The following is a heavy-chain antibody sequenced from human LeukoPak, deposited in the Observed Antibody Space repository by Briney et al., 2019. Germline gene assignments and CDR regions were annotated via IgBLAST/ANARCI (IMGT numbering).Heavy chain of an antibody. V-gene: IGHV3-21*01. J-gene: IGHJ4*02. CDR2: XXXXXXXX. CDR1: GFTFSXXX. Sequence: LSCGASGFTFSXXXXXXXRQAPGKXXXXVSXXXXXXXXXXXXXSVXXXFXXXXXXRKNSLYLQMNSLRAEDTAVYYCARVDGGNFYGGDYWGQGTLVTVSS. CDR3: ARVDGGNFYGGDY. D-gene: IGHD4-23*01.